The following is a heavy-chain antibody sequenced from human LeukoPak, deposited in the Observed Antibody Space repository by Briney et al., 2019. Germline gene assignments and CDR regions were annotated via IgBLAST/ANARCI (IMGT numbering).Heavy chain of an antibody. CDR3: ATTPGIAAAGTRGASY. D-gene: IGHD6-13*01. CDR2: IKQDGSEK. V-gene: IGHV3-7*01. J-gene: IGHJ4*02. Sequence: PGGSLRLSCAASEFTFSSYWMTWVRQAPGKGLEWVANIKQDGSEKYYVNSVKGRFTISRDNAKTSLYLQMNSLRAEDTAVYYCATTPGIAAAGTRGASYWGQGTLVTVSS. CDR1: EFTFSSYW.